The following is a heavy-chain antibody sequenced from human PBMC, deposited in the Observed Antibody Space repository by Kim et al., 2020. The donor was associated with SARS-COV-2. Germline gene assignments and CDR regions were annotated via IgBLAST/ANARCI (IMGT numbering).Heavy chain of an antibody. D-gene: IGHD3-16*02. Sequence: GGSLRLSCATSTFNVDAHPMHWVRQAPGKGLEWVAGISADGKNRYYAVSVKGRFTISKDSSSNTLFLEMTTLDTKDTAVYLCARGQTSDSSFYRAFDLWGHGSQVTVSS. V-gene: IGHV3-30*04. CDR1: TFNVDAHP. CDR2: ISADGKNR. J-gene: IGHJ4*01. CDR3: ARGQTSDSSFYRAFDL.